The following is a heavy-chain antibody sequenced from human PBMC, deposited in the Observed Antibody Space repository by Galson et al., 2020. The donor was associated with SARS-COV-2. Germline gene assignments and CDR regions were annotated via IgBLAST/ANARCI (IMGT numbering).Heavy chain of an antibody. J-gene: IGHJ1*01. CDR2: IRSSGSYT. V-gene: IGHV3-11*06. D-gene: IGHD2-15*01. CDR3: ARNGRDCSGGICYGAEYFQY. CDR1: GFTFSDYY. Sequence: GESLKISCVAPGFTFSDYYMSRLRQAPGKGLEWISYIRSSGSYTNHADSVKGRFTISRDNAKNSLYLQMNSLRAEDTALYFCARNGRDCSGGICYGAEYFQYWGQGNPVTVSS.